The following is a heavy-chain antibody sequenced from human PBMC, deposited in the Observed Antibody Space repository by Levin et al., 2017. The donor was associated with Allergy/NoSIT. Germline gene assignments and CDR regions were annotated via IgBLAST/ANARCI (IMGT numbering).Heavy chain of an antibody. CDR3: ARGVWAEYGRAPMYYFDY. CDR2: IYYTGST. D-gene: IGHD3-16*01. J-gene: IGHJ4*02. CDR1: GGSISSSDYY. Sequence: TSETLSLTCTVSGGSISSSDYYWSWIRQPPGKGLEWIGYIYYTGSTSYNPSLKSRLTMSVDTSKNQFSLKVSSVTAADTAVYYCARGVWAEYGRAPMYYFDYWGQGTLVIVSS. V-gene: IGHV4-30-4*01.